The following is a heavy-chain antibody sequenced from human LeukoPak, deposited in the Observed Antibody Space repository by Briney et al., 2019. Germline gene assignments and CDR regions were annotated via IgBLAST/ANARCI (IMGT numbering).Heavy chain of an antibody. CDR1: GFSFSDYY. CDR3: ALLIVVVTNNAMDG. Sequence: GGSLSLSCAASGFSFSDYYMSWIRQAPGKGLEWVSYISSSGSTIYYAYPVKGRFTISRDNAKNSLYLQMNSLRAEDTAVYYCALLIVVVTNNAMDGWGKGTTVTVSS. J-gene: IGHJ6*03. CDR2: ISSSGSTI. D-gene: IGHD3-22*01. V-gene: IGHV3-11*01.